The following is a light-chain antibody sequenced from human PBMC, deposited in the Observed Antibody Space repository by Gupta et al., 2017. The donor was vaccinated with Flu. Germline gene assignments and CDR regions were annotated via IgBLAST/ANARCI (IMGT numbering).Light chain of an antibody. Sequence: VMTQSPATLSVYSGERATLSCRASQSVSSNFAWYQQKPAQAPRLLIYGASTRPTSIPARFSGSGSCTEYTLTTSSLQYQEFAVLYYQQYNNRPPSTFGQGTKLEIK. V-gene: IGKV3-15*01. CDR1: QSVSSN. CDR3: QQYNNRPPST. CDR2: GAS. J-gene: IGKJ2*02.